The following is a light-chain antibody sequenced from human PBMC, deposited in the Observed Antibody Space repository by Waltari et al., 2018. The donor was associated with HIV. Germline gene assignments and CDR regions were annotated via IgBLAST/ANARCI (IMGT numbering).Light chain of an antibody. Sequence: EIVMTQSPATLSVSPGGRATLFCRASQSVSSNLAWYQQKPGQGPRLLIYGATTRATGFPARFGGSGSGTECTLTISSLQSEDFRVYYCQQYNKGPLGITFGQGTRLEI. CDR2: GAT. J-gene: IGKJ5*01. V-gene: IGKV3-15*01. CDR3: QQYNKGPLGIT. CDR1: QSVSSN.